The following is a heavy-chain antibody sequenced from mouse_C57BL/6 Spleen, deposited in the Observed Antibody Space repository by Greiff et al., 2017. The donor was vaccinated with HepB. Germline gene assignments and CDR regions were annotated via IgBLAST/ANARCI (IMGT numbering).Heavy chain of an antibody. Sequence: QVQLKQPGAELVRPGSSVKLSCKASGYTFTSYWMHWVKQRPIQGLEWIGNIDTSDSETHYNQKFKDKATLTVDKSSSTAYMQLSSLTSEDSAVYYCARGVLRSYAMDYWGQGTSVTVSS. CDR1: GYTFTSYW. CDR3: ARGVLRSYAMDY. V-gene: IGHV1-52*01. CDR2: IDTSDSET. J-gene: IGHJ4*01.